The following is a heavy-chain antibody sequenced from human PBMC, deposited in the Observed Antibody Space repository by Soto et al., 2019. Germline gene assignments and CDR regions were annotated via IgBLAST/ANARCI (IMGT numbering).Heavy chain of an antibody. Sequence: CSVADGSSGGGGYYRSWIRQHPGKGLEWIGYIYYSGSTYYNPSLKSRVTISVDTSKNQFSLKLSSVTAADTAVYYCARDSGGPLAYWGQGTLVTVSS. CDR3: ARDSGGPLAY. V-gene: IGHV4-31*03. CDR2: IYYSGST. CDR1: DGSSGGGGYY. D-gene: IGHD2-15*01. J-gene: IGHJ4*02.